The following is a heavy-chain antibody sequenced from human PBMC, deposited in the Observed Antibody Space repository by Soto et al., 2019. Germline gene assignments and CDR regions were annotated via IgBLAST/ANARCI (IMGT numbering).Heavy chain of an antibody. CDR2: IYDSGST. CDR1: GGSISSYY. V-gene: IGHV4-59*01. J-gene: IGHJ4*02. Sequence: SETLSLTCTVSGGSISSYYWSWIRQPPGKGLEWIGYIYDSGSTNYNPSLKSRVTISVDTSKNQFSLKLSSVTAADTAVYYCASWSSGWYGDYWGQGTLVTVSS. D-gene: IGHD6-19*01. CDR3: ASWSSGWYGDY.